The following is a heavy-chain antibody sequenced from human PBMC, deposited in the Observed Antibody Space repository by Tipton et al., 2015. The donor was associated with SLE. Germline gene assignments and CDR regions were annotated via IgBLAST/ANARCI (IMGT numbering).Heavy chain of an antibody. J-gene: IGHJ4*02. V-gene: IGHV4-31*02. D-gene: IGHD3-16*01. CDR1: GGSINTGGYY. CDR2: IYYSWTN. Sequence: LRLSCTVSGGSINTGGYYWSWIHQHPGKGLEWIGYIYYSWTNYYNPSLQSRVSISVDTSKNQFSLKLSSVTAADTAVYYCARDRGGSGSNPFDYWGQGTLVSVSS. CDR3: ARDRGGSGSNPFDY.